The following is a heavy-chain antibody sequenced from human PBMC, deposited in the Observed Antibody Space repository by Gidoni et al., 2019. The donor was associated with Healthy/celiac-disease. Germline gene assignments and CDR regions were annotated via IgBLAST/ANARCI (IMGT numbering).Heavy chain of an antibody. D-gene: IGHD3-22*01. J-gene: IGHJ3*02. CDR2: IYYGGST. CDR3: ARARDDSSGFGPGREAFDI. Sequence: QVQLQESGPGLVKPSETLSLTCTDSGGSISSYSWSWIRQPPGKGLEWIGYIYYGGSTNYNPSLKSRVTISVDTSKNQFSLKLSSVTAADTAVYYCARARDDSSGFGPGREAFDIWGQGTMVTVSS. CDR1: GGSISSYS. V-gene: IGHV4-59*01.